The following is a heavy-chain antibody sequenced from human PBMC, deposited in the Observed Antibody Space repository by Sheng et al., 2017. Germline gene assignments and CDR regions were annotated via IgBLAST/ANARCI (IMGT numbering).Heavy chain of an antibody. V-gene: IGHV1-69*13. CDR2: IIPMLGSV. Sequence: QVQLVQSGAEVKKPGSSVKVSCKASGDTFSTYGISWVRQAPGQGLEWMGGIIPMLGSVTYAQKLQGRVTITADESTRTAYMELSSLKSEDTAVYYCAREDTTTIFGVVAPTNYNYYMDVWGQGTTVTVTS. D-gene: IGHD3-3*01. CDR3: AREDTTTIFGVVAPTNYNYYMDV. CDR1: GDTFSTYG. J-gene: IGHJ6*02.